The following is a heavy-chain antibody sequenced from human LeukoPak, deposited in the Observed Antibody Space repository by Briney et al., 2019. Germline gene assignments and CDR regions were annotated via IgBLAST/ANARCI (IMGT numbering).Heavy chain of an antibody. CDR1: GFTFSNFG. CDR3: AKRCGGDCYYYHFDY. Sequence: GRSLRLSCAASGFTFSNFGFTWVRQAPGKGLEWVPTISAGGGSTYYADSVKGRFTISRDNSKNTLYLQMNSLRVEDTAVYYCAKRCGGDCYYYHFDYWGQGTLVTVSS. D-gene: IGHD2-21*02. CDR2: ISAGGGST. J-gene: IGHJ4*02. V-gene: IGHV3-23*01.